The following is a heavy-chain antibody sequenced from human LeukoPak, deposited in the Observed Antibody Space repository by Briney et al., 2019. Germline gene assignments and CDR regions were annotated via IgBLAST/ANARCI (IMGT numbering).Heavy chain of an antibody. CDR2: IYYSGST. CDR3: ARLDWLSGTWFDY. Sequence: SETLSLTCTVSGGSISSSSYYWGWIRQPPGKGLEWIGSIYYSGSTYYNPSLKSRVTISVDTSKNQFSLKLSSVTAADTAVYYCARLDWLSGTWFDYWGQGTLVTVSS. D-gene: IGHD3-9*01. CDR1: GGSISSSSYY. V-gene: IGHV4-39*01. J-gene: IGHJ4*02.